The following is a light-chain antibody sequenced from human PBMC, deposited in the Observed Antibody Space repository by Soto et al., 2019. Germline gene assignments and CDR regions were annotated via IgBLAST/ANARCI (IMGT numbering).Light chain of an antibody. CDR2: DVS. J-gene: IGLJ2*01. CDR1: SSDVGGYNY. Sequence: QSALTQPASVSGSPGQSITISCTGTSSDVGGYNYVSWYQQHPGKAPKLMIYDVSNRPSGVSNRFSGSKSGNTASLTISGLQAEDGDDYYCSSYTSSSTRVVFGGGTKLTVL. V-gene: IGLV2-14*01. CDR3: SSYTSSSTRVV.